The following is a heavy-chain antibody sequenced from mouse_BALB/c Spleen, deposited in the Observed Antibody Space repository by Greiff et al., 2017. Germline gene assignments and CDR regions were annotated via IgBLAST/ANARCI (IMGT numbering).Heavy chain of an antibody. CDR3: ARDYYGSSYEDYAMDY. V-gene: IGHV1-80*01. D-gene: IGHD1-1*01. J-gene: IGHJ4*01. Sequence: QVQLQQSGAELVRPGSSVKISCKASGYAFSSYWMNWVKQRPGPGLEWIGQIYPGDGDTNYNGKFKGKATLTADKSSSTAYMQLSSLTSEDSAVYFCARDYYGSSYEDYAMDYWGQGTSVTVSS. CDR2: IYPGDGDT. CDR1: GYAFSSYW.